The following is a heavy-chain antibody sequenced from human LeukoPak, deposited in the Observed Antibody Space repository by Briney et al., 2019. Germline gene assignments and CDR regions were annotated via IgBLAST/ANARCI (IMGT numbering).Heavy chain of an antibody. CDR3: ARGSPLGRNWFDP. Sequence: SETLSLTCTVSGGSISSGDYYWSWIRQPPGKGLEWIGYIYYSGSTYYNPSLKSRVTISVDTSKNQFSLRLSSVTAADTAVYYCARGSPLGRNWFDPWGQGTLVTVSS. V-gene: IGHV4-30-4*08. J-gene: IGHJ5*02. CDR1: GGSISSGDYY. D-gene: IGHD6-6*01. CDR2: IYYSGST.